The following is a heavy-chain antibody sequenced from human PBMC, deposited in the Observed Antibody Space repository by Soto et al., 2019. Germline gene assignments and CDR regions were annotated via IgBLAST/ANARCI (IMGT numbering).Heavy chain of an antibody. CDR3: AKSPGGYHIGSGGFDY. J-gene: IGHJ4*02. D-gene: IGHD3-10*01. V-gene: IGHV3-23*01. Sequence: EVQLLESWGGLVQPGGSLRLSCAASGFTFNNYAMYWVRQAPGKGLEWVSAVSGRGDSTYYADSVKGRFTISRDNSKNTLSLQMNSLRDEDTAVYYCAKSPGGYHIGSGGFDYWGQGSLVTVSS. CDR1: GFTFNNYA. CDR2: VSGRGDST.